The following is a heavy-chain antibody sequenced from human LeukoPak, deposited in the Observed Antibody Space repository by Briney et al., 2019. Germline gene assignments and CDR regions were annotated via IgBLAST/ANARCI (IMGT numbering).Heavy chain of an antibody. V-gene: IGHV1-69*05. J-gene: IGHJ5*02. D-gene: IGHD6-6*01. CDR3: ARDFQYSSSIGWFDP. Sequence: ASVKVSCKASGGTFSSYAISWVRQAPGRGLEWMGGIIPIFGTANYAQKFQGRVTITTDESTSTAYMELSSLRSEDTAVYYCARDFQYSSSIGWFDPWGQGTLVTVSS. CDR2: IIPIFGTA. CDR1: GGTFSSYA.